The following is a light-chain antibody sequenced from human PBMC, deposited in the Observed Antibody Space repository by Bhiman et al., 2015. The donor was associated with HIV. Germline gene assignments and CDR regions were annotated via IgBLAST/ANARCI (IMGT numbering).Light chain of an antibody. J-gene: IGLJ1*01. CDR3: QVWDSSRDHYV. CDR1: NIGSKS. CDR2: YDN. Sequence: SYELTQPPSVSVAPGKTARITCGGNNIGSKSVHWYQQKPGQAPVMVIYYDNDRPSGIPERFSGSNSGNTATLTISRVEAGDEADYYCQVWDSSRDHYVFGTGTKVTVL. V-gene: IGLV3-21*04.